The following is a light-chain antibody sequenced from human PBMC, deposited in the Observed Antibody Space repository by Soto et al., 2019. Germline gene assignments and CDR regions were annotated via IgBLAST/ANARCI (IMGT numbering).Light chain of an antibody. CDR1: SSNIGSNT. V-gene: IGLV1-44*01. J-gene: IGLJ2*01. CDR3: AAWDDSLNGFV. Sequence: QSALNQPASVSGSPGQSITISCTGSSSNIGSNTVNWYQQLPGTAPKLLIYSNNQRPSGVPDRFSGSKSGTSASLAISGLQSEDEADYYCAAWDDSLNGFVFGGGTKLTVL. CDR2: SNN.